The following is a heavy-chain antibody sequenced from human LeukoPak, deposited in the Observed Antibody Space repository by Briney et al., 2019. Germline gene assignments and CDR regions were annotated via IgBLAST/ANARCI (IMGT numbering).Heavy chain of an antibody. V-gene: IGHV4-59*08. CDR2: IYYSGSI. D-gene: IGHD5-24*01. CDR1: GGSISSYY. CDR3: ARRSGDGYTHFDY. J-gene: IGHJ4*02. Sequence: SETLSLTCTVSGGSISSYYWSWIRQPPGKGLEWIGYIYYSGSINYNPSLKSRVTISLDTSKNQFSLKLSSVTAADTAVYHCARRSGDGYTHFDYWGQGTLVTVSS.